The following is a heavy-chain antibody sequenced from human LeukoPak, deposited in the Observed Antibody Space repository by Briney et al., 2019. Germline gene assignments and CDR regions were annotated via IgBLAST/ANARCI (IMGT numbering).Heavy chain of an antibody. CDR2: IYYSGST. CDR1: VGSISSSSYY. V-gene: IGHV4-39*01. J-gene: IGHJ5*02. Sequence: SETLSLTCTVSVGSISSSSYYWGWIRQPPGKGLEWIGSIYYSGSTYYNPSLKSRVTISVDTSKNQFSLKLSSVTAADTAVYYCARLESRWFDPWGQGTLVTVSS. CDR3: ARLESRWFDP. D-gene: IGHD2/OR15-2a*01.